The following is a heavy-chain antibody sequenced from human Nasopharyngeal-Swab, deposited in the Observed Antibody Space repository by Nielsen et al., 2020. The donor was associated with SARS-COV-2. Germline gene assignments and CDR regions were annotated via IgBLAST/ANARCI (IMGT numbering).Heavy chain of an antibody. J-gene: IGHJ4*02. D-gene: IGHD6-19*01. CDR1: GFTFSSYA. CDR2: ITYDGSNK. CDR3: ARVGICNSDWCGSYDS. V-gene: IGHV3-30-3*01. Sequence: GESLKISCAASGFTFSSYAMYWVRQAPGKGLEWVAVITYDGSNKYYADSVKGRFTISRDNSKNTLYLQMNSLKTEDTAVYYCARVGICNSDWCGSYDSWGQGTLVTVSS.